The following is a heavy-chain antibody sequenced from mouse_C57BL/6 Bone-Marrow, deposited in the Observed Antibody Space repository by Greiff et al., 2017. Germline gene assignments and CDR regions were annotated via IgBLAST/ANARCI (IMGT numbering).Heavy chain of an antibody. CDR3: ARSRWDGMDY. Sequence: QVQLQQPGAELVRPGSSVKLSCKASGYTFTSYWMHWVKQRPIQGLEWIGNIDPSDSETHYNQKFKDKATLTVDKSSSTAYMQLSSLTSEDSAVYYCARSRWDGMDYWGQGTSVTVSS. CDR2: IDPSDSET. J-gene: IGHJ4*01. V-gene: IGHV1-52*01. CDR1: GYTFTSYW. D-gene: IGHD4-1*01.